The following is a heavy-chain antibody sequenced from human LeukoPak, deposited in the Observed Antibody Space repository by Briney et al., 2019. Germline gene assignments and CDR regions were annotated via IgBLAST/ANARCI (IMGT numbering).Heavy chain of an antibody. CDR3: TTASRSAMGPSYYYYGMDV. CDR1: GFTVSSNY. J-gene: IGHJ6*02. D-gene: IGHD5-18*01. Sequence: PGGSLRLSCAASGFTVSSNYMSWVRQAPGKGLEWVGRIKSKTDGGTTDYAAPVKGRFTISRDDSKNTLYLQMNSLKTEDTAVYYCTTASRSAMGPSYYYYGMDVWGQGTTVTVSS. CDR2: IKSKTDGGTT. V-gene: IGHV3-15*01.